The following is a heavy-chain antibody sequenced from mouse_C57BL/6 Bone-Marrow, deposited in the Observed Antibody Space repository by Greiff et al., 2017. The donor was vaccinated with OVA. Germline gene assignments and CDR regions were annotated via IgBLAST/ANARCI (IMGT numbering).Heavy chain of an antibody. J-gene: IGHJ3*01. V-gene: IGHV3-6*01. D-gene: IGHD2-4*01. Sequence: DVKLVESGPGLVKPSQSLSLTCSVTGYSITSGYYWNWIRQFPGNKLEWMGYISYDGSNNYNPSLKNRISITRDTSKNQFFLKLNSVTTEDTATYYCAREGDYGASWFAYWGQGTLVTVSA. CDR1: GYSITSGYY. CDR2: ISYDGSN. CDR3: AREGDYGASWFAY.